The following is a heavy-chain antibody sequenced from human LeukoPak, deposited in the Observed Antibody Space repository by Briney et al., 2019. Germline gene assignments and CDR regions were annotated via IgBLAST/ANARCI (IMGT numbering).Heavy chain of an antibody. Sequence: PSGTLSLTCAVSGGSISSSNWWSWVRQPPGKGLEWIGEIYHSGSTDYNPSLKSRVTISRDKSRNQFSLKLSSVTAADTAVYYCARLAVSGSYSHFDYWGQGTLVTVSS. J-gene: IGHJ4*02. CDR3: ARLAVSGSYSHFDY. D-gene: IGHD1-26*01. CDR2: IYHSGST. CDR1: GGSISSSNW. V-gene: IGHV4-4*02.